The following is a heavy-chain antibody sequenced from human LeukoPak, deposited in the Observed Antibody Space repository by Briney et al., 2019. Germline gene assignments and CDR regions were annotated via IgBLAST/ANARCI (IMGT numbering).Heavy chain of an antibody. D-gene: IGHD6-19*01. J-gene: IGHJ4*02. CDR1: GGTISSYD. V-gene: IGHV4-59*08. CDR2: IHYSGRT. Sequence: PSETLSLTFTVSGGTISSYDWNWGRQPPGKGLEWIGYIHYSGRTKYNPSLKSRVTISVDTSRNQFSLNLSSVTAADTAVYYCARWYRSGWAFDYWGQGTLVTVSS. CDR3: ARWYRSGWAFDY.